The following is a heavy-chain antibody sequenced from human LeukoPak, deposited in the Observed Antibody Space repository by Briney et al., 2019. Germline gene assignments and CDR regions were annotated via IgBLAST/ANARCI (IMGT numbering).Heavy chain of an antibody. Sequence: ASVKVSCKASGYTFTSYDINWVRQATGQGLEWMGWMNPNSGNTGRAQKFQGRVTMTRNTSISTAYMELSSLRSEDTAVYYCARIPGITMVRGVIHLDYWGQGTLVTVSS. V-gene: IGHV1-8*01. J-gene: IGHJ4*02. CDR3: ARIPGITMVRGVIHLDY. CDR1: GYTFTSYD. CDR2: MNPNSGNT. D-gene: IGHD3-10*01.